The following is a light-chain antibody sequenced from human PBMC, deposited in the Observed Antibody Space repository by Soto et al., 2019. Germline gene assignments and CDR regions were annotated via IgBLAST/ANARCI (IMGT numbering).Light chain of an antibody. V-gene: IGLV3-21*04. Sequence: SYELTQPPSVSVAPGKTARITCGGNNIGSKSVHWYQQKPGQAPLLVIYYDSDRPSGIPERFSGSNSGNTATLTISRVEAGDEADYYCQVWDSSSDHYVFGTGTNFTVL. CDR2: YDS. J-gene: IGLJ1*01. CDR1: NIGSKS. CDR3: QVWDSSSDHYV.